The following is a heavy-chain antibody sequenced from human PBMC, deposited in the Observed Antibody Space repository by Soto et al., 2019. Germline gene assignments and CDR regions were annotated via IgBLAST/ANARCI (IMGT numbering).Heavy chain of an antibody. V-gene: IGHV4-30-4*01. CDR3: ARSDNYVPFDH. J-gene: IGHJ4*02. Sequence: QVQLQESGPGLVKPSQTLSLTCTVSGGSISSGDYYWSWIRQPPGKGLEWIGYIHYSGFTYYHPSLTSRLSMSVDTSKNQFSLTLSSVIAADPAVYYCARSDNYVPFDHWGQGPRVTVS. CDR1: GGSISSGDYY. CDR2: IHYSGFT. D-gene: IGHD4-4*01.